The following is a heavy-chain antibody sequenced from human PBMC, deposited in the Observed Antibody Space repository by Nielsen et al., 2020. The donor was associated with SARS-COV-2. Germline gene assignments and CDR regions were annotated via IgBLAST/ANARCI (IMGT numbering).Heavy chain of an antibody. D-gene: IGHD2-15*01. CDR3: ARAPEGGSGGSWVKDPDYYFDY. J-gene: IGHJ4*02. CDR2: IIPIFGIA. CDR1: GGTFSSYA. Sequence: PVKVSCKASGGTFSSYAISWVRQAPGQGLEWMGGIIPIFGIANYAQKFQGRVTITADKSTSTAYMELSSLRSEDTAVYYCARAPEGGSGGSWVKDPDYYFDYWGQGTLVTVSS. V-gene: IGHV1-69*10.